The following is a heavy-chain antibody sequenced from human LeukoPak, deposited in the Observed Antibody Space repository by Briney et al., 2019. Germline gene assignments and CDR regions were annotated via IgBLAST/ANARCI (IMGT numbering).Heavy chain of an antibody. CDR3: AREYSGSYYY. Sequence: SVTVSCKASGGTFSSYAIRWVRQAPGQGLAWMGGIIPIFGTANYAQKFQGRVTITADESTSTAYMELSSLKSEDTAVYYCAREYSGSYYYWGQGTLVTVSS. D-gene: IGHD3-10*01. V-gene: IGHV1-69*13. J-gene: IGHJ4*02. CDR1: GGTFSSYA. CDR2: IIPIFGTA.